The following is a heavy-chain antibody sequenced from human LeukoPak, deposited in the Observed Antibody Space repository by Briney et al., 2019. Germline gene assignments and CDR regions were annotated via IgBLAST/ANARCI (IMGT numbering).Heavy chain of an antibody. Sequence: PGGSLRLSCAASGFTFSSYGMHWVRQAPGKGLEWVAVISYDGSNKYYADSVKGRFTISRDNSKNTLYLQMNSLRAEDTAVYYCAKDRMAYCGGDCPMWFDPWGQGTLVTVSS. J-gene: IGHJ5*02. CDR3: AKDRMAYCGGDCPMWFDP. V-gene: IGHV3-30*18. CDR1: GFTFSSYG. D-gene: IGHD2-21*02. CDR2: ISYDGSNK.